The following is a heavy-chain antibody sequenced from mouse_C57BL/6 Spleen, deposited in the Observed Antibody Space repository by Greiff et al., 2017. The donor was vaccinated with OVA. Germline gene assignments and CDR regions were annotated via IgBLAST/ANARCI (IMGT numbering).Heavy chain of an antibody. V-gene: IGHV1-81*01. D-gene: IGHD1-1*01. CDR1: GYTFTSYG. J-gene: IGHJ1*03. CDR2: IYPRSGNT. CDR3: ARSDYGSSRRYFDV. Sequence: SGAELARPGASVKLSCKASGYTFTSYGISWVKQRTGQGLEWIGEIYPRSGNTYYNEKFKGKATLTADKSSSTAYMELRSLTSEDSAVYFCARSDYGSSRRYFDVWGTGTTVTVSS.